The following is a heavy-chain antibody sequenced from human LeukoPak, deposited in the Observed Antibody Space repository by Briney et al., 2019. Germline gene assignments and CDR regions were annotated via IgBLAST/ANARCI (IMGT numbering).Heavy chain of an antibody. V-gene: IGHV1-2*06. J-gene: IGHJ4*02. D-gene: IGHD3-10*01. CDR1: GYTFTGYY. CDR2: INPNSGGT. Sequence: ASVKVSCKACGYTFTGYYMHWVRQAPGQGLEWMGRINPNSGGTNYAQKFQGRVTMTRDTSISTAYMELSRLRSDDTAVYYCARFRIGAYYFDYWGQGTLVTVSS. CDR3: ARFRIGAYYFDY.